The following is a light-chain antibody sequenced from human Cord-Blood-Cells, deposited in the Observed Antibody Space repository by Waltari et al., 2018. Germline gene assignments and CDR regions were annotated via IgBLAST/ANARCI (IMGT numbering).Light chain of an antibody. J-gene: IGLJ3*02. CDR1: SSTIGSNY. Sequence: QSVLTPPPSASGTPGQRVTISCSGSSSTIGSNYVYWYQQLPGTAPKLLIYRNKPRPSGVPDRFSGSKSGTSASLAISGLRSEDEADYYCAAWDDSLSGRVFGGGTKLTVL. CDR3: AAWDDSLSGRV. V-gene: IGLV1-47*01. CDR2: RNK.